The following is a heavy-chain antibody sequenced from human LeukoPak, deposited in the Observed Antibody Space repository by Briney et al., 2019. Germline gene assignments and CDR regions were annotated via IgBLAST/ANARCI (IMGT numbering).Heavy chain of an antibody. CDR2: ISSSGSTI. V-gene: IGHV3-11*04. D-gene: IGHD3-22*01. CDR3: ARVWNYYDSSGYSTQIDY. CDR1: GFTFSDHY. J-gene: IGHJ4*02. Sequence: GGSLRLSCAASGFTFSDHYMSWIRQAPGKGLEWVSYISSSGSTIYYADSVKGRFTISRDNAKNSLYLQMNSLRAEDTAVYYCARVWNYYDSSGYSTQIDYWGQGTLVTVSS.